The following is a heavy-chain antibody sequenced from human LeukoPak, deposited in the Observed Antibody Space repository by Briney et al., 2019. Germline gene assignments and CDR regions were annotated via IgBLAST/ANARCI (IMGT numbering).Heavy chain of an antibody. D-gene: IGHD6-13*01. CDR1: GYSISSGNY. CDR2: IYHSGST. V-gene: IGHV4-38-2*01. Sequence: RASETLSLTCAVSGYSISSGNYWGWIRQPPGKGLEWIGNIYHSGSTYHNPSLKSRVTISIDTSKNQFFLKLSSVTAADTAVYYCARVRSSWYQFDYWGQGTLVTVSS. J-gene: IGHJ4*02. CDR3: ARVRSSWYQFDY.